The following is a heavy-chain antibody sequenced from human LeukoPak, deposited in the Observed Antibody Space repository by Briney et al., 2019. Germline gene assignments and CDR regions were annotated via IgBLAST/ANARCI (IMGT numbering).Heavy chain of an antibody. D-gene: IGHD3-10*01. Sequence: PSETLSLTCTVSGGSISSYYWSWLRQPPGKGLEWIGYIYYSGSTNYNPSLKSRVTISVDTSKNQFSLKLSSVTAADTAVYYCARLRGWDTMVRGVIFYGMDVWGQGTTVTVSS. CDR3: ARLRGWDTMVRGVIFYGMDV. V-gene: IGHV4-59*08. CDR1: GGSISSYY. CDR2: IYYSGST. J-gene: IGHJ6*02.